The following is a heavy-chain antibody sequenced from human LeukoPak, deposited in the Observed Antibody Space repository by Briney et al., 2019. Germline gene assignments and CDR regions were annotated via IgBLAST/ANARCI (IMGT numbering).Heavy chain of an antibody. J-gene: IGHJ5*02. Sequence: PSETLSLTCAVYGGSFSGYYWSWIRQPPGKGLEWIGEINHSGSTNYNPSLKSRVTISVDTSKNQFSLKLSSVTAADTAVYYCARVITIFGVVTIDNWFDPWGQGTLVTVSS. CDR3: ARVITIFGVVTIDNWFDP. V-gene: IGHV4-34*01. D-gene: IGHD3-3*01. CDR1: GGSFSGYY. CDR2: INHSGST.